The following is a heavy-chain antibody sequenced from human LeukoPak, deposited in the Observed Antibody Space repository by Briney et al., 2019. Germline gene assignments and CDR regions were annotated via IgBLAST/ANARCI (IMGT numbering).Heavy chain of an antibody. D-gene: IGHD2-2*01. V-gene: IGHV3-20*04. CDR3: ARDRASWQTDASDI. Sequence: PGGSLRLSCAASGFTFDDYGMSWVRQAPGKGLEWVSGINWNGGSTGYADSVKGRFTISRDNAKNSLYLQMNSPRAEDTALYYCARDRASWQTDASDIWGQGTMVTVSS. CDR2: INWNGGST. J-gene: IGHJ3*02. CDR1: GFTFDDYG.